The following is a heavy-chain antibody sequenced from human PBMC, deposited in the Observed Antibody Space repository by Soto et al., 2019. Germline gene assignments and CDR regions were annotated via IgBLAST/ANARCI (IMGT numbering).Heavy chain of an antibody. CDR3: ARAISSSSAYYGMDV. Sequence: SLRLSCAASGFTFSSYGMHWVRQAPGKGLEWVAVIWYDGSNKYYADSVKGRFTISRDNSKNTLYLQMNSLRAEDTAVYYCARAISSSSAYYGMDVWGQGTTVTVSS. J-gene: IGHJ6*02. D-gene: IGHD6-6*01. V-gene: IGHV3-33*01. CDR1: GFTFSSYG. CDR2: IWYDGSNK.